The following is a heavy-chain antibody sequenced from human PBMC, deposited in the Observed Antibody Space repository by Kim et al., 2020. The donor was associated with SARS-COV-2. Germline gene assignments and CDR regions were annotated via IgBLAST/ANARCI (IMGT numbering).Heavy chain of an antibody. CDR3: ARVATVPNFYYYYYGMDV. J-gene: IGHJ6*02. V-gene: IGHV3-11*05. D-gene: IGHD4-4*01. Sequence: KGLFTISRDNAKNSLYLQMNSLRAEDTAVYYCARVATVPNFYYYYYGMDVWGQGTTVTVSS.